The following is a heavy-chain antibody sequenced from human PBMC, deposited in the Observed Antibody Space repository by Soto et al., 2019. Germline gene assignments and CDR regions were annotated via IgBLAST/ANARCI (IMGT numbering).Heavy chain of an antibody. Sequence: QVQLVESGGGLVKPGGSLRLSCAASGFTFSDYYMSWIRQAPGKGLEWVSYISSSGSTIYYADSVKGRFTISRDNAKNSLYLQMNSLRAEDTAVSYCARASTTVTTPGPGPWNFDLWGRGTLVTVSS. CDR1: GFTFSDYY. CDR2: ISSSGSTI. D-gene: IGHD4-17*01. CDR3: ARASTTVTTPGPGPWNFDL. J-gene: IGHJ2*01. V-gene: IGHV3-11*01.